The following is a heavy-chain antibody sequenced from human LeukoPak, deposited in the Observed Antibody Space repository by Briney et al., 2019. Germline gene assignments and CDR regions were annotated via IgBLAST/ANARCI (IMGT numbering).Heavy chain of an antibody. CDR3: ARGEIVGATPDPFDI. D-gene: IGHD1-26*01. CDR1: GFTFSSYW. Sequence: PGGSLRLSCAASGFTFSSYWMHWVRQAPGKGLVWVSRINSDGTSTSYADSVKGRFTISRDNAKNSLYLQMNSLRAEDTAVYYCARGEIVGATPDPFDIWGRGTMVTVSS. CDR2: INSDGTST. V-gene: IGHV3-74*01. J-gene: IGHJ3*02.